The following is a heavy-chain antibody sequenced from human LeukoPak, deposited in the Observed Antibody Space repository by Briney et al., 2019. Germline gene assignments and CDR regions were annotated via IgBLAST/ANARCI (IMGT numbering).Heavy chain of an antibody. J-gene: IGHJ3*02. CDR2: ITPIFGTA. CDR3: ARAGVGWDAFDI. V-gene: IGHV1-69*13. Sequence: EASVKVSCKASGDTFNNYNVNWVRQAPGQGLEWMGGITPIFGTANYAQKFRGRVTITAAESTSTAYLELSSLRSEDMAVYYCARAGVGWDAFDIWGQGTMVTVSS. CDR1: GDTFNNYN. D-gene: IGHD1-26*01.